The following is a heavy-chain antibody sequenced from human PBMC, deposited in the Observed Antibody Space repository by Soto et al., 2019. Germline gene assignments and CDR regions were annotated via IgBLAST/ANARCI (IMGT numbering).Heavy chain of an antibody. CDR3: AKGDLMVTFGG. Sequence: EVQVLESGGGLVQPGGSLRLSCAVSGFTFSTYAVSWVRQAPGKGLEWVSSISGYGDSTYHADSVKGRFTISRDKSKNTQYLQMNSLRAEDTAVYYCAKGDLMVTFGGGGQGTLVTVSS. D-gene: IGHD3-16*01. J-gene: IGHJ4*02. V-gene: IGHV3-23*01. CDR1: GFTFSTYA. CDR2: ISGYGDST.